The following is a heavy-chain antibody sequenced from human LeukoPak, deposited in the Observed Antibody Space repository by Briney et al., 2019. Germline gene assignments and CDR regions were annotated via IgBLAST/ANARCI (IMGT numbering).Heavy chain of an antibody. CDR2: INPNSGGT. CDR1: GYTFTGYY. Sequence: ASVKVSCKASGYTFTGYYMHWVRQAPGQGLEWMGWINPNSGGTNYAQKFQGRVTMTRDTSISTAYMELSRLRSDDTAMYYCARDLAMVASLFDYWGQGTLVTVSS. D-gene: IGHD5-18*01. V-gene: IGHV1-2*02. CDR3: ARDLAMVASLFDY. J-gene: IGHJ4*02.